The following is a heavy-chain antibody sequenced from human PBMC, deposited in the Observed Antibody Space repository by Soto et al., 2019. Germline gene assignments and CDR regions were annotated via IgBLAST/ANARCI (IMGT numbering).Heavy chain of an antibody. CDR1: GFTFSSYA. V-gene: IGHV3-23*01. CDR3: AKVGSCWYFSHYYYGMAV. D-gene: IGHD2-15*01. J-gene: IGHJ6*02. CDR2: ISGSGGST. Sequence: GEYLRLSYAASGFTFSSYAMSWVRQAPGKGLEWVSAISGSGGSTYYADSVKGRFTISRDNSKNTLYLQMNSLRAEDTAVYYCAKVGSCWYFSHYYYGMAVCGQRSTVTVS.